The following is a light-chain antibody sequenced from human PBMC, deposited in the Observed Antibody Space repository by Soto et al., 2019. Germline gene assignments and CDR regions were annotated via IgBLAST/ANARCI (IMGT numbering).Light chain of an antibody. CDR2: EVV. CDR1: RNDIGAYEF. CDR3: KSYAGSNTYV. J-gene: IGLJ1*01. Sequence: VLTQPPSASGSPGQSVTISCTGTRNDIGAYEFVSWYQHHPGKAPKLIIYEVVQRPSGVPDRFSGSKSGNTASLTVSGLQAADEADYYCKSYAGSNTYVFGTGTKVTV. V-gene: IGLV2-8*01.